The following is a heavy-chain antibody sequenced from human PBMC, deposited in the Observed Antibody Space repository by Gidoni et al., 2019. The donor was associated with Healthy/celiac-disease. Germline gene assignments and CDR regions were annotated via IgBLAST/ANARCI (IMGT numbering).Heavy chain of an antibody. CDR3: ARAPNYYDSSGKEFYYYYGMDV. CDR2: INHSGST. CDR1: GGSFSVYY. Sequence: QVQLQQWGAGLLKPSETLSLTCAVYGGSFSVYYWSWFRQSPGKGLEWIGEINHSGSTNFNPSLKSRVTISVDTSKNQFSLKLSSVTAADTAVYYCARAPNYYDSSGKEFYYYYGMDVWGQGTTVTVSS. J-gene: IGHJ6*02. V-gene: IGHV4-34*01. D-gene: IGHD3-22*01.